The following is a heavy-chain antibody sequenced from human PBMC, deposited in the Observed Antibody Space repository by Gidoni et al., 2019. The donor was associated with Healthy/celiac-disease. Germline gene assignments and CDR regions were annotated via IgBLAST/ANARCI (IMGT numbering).Heavy chain of an antibody. CDR2: IYQSGST. D-gene: IGHD3-10*01. J-gene: IGHJ4*02. V-gene: IGHV4-4*02. Sequence: QVQLQESGPGLVKPSGTLSLTCAVSGGSISSSTWWSWVRQPPGKGLEWIGEIYQSGSTNYNPSLKSRVTISVDKSKNQFSLKLSSVTAADTAVYYCARVGDYGSGSDQLLSLDYWGQGTLVTVSS. CDR3: ARVGDYGSGSDQLLSLDY. CDR1: GGSISSSTW.